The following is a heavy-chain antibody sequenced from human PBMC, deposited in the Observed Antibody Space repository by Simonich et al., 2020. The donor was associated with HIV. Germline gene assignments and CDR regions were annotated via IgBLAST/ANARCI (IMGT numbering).Heavy chain of an antibody. CDR1: GGSFSGYY. J-gene: IGHJ5*02. CDR2: INHSGNT. CDR3: ARHLGLAGSNWFDA. Sequence: QVQLQQWGAGLLKPSETLSLTCAVYGGSFSGYYWSWIRQPPGKGLEWIGEINHSGNTNYNPSLKSRVTMSVDTSKNQFSLKLNSVTAADTAVYYCARHLGLAGSNWFDAWGQGTLVTVFS. V-gene: IGHV4-34*01. D-gene: IGHD6-19*01.